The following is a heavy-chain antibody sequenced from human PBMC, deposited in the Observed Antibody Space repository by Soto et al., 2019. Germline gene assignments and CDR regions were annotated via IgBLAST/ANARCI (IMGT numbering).Heavy chain of an antibody. V-gene: IGHV3-30-3*01. CDR1: GFTFSSYA. CDR2: ISYDGSNK. D-gene: IGHD3-3*01. CDR3: AREYYDFWSGYYPYYYYGMDV. Sequence: PVGSLRLSCAASGFTFSSYAMHWVRQAPGKGLEWVAVISYDGSNKYYADSVKGRFTISRDNSKNTLYLQMNSLRAEDTAVYYCAREYYDFWSGYYPYYYYGMDVWGQGTTVTVSS. J-gene: IGHJ6*02.